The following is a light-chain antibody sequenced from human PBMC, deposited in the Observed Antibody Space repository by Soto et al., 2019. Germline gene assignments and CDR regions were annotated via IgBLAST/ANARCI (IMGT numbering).Light chain of an antibody. Sequence: DIQMTQSPSSLSVSVGDRVTITCQANQDIKTFLHWYQQKPGKAPKVLIYGASYLEPGVPSRFSGTGSGTDFTFTISCLQSEDFATYYCQQYYSYPLTFGGGTKVDIK. CDR2: GAS. V-gene: IGKV1-33*01. J-gene: IGKJ4*01. CDR3: QQYYSYPLT. CDR1: QDIKTF.